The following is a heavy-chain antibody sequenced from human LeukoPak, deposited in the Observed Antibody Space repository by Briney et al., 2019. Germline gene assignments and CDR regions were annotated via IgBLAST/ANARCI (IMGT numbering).Heavy chain of an antibody. CDR3: ARVAWGDYYDSSGYYYGGAFDI. D-gene: IGHD3-22*01. Sequence: GGSLRLSCAASGFTFSSYWMSWVRQAPGKGLEWVANIKQDGSEKYYVDSVKGRFTISRDNAKNSLYLQMNSLRAENTAVYYCARVAWGDYYDSSGYYYGGAFDIWGQGTMVTVSS. V-gene: IGHV3-7*01. CDR1: GFTFSSYW. CDR2: IKQDGSEK. J-gene: IGHJ3*02.